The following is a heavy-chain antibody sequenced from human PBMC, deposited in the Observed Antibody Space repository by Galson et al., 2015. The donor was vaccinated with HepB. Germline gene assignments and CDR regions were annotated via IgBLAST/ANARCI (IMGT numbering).Heavy chain of an antibody. V-gene: IGHV3-23*01. Sequence: SLRLSCAASQFTFSSYAMSWVRQAPGKGLEWVSVISSSGAVIYYADSVRGRFTISRDNSKNTLYLQVNSLRAEDTALYYCAKAAGYYSYYGLDVWGQGTTVTVSS. CDR3: AKAAGYYSYYGLDV. CDR2: ISSSGAVI. D-gene: IGHD6-13*01. CDR1: QFTFSSYA. J-gene: IGHJ6*02.